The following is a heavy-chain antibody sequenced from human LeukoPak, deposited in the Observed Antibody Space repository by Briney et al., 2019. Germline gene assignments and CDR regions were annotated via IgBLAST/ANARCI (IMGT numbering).Heavy chain of an antibody. Sequence: PSETLSLTCTVSGGSISSSSYYWGWIRQPPGKGLEWIGTIYYSGTTYYNPSLKSRVTISADTSKNHFSLKLSSVTAADTAVYYCARPGHSYYYMPVWGKGTTVTVSS. D-gene: IGHD1-1*01. J-gene: IGHJ6*03. CDR2: IYYSGTT. CDR3: ARPGHSYYYMPV. CDR1: GGSISSSSYY. V-gene: IGHV4-39*02.